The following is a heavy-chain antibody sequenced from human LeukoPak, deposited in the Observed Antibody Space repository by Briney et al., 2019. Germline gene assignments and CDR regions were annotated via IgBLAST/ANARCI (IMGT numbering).Heavy chain of an antibody. CDR2: IDGSGGT. V-gene: IGHV3-23*01. Sequence: GGSLRLSCAASGFTFSSYAMSWVRQAPGKGLEWVSGIDGSGGTYYADSVKGRVTISRDNAKNTLYLQMNGLRADDTAVYYCAKEQNIRGVIIMVDSWGQGTLVIVSP. J-gene: IGHJ4*02. CDR3: AKEQNIRGVIIMVDS. D-gene: IGHD3-10*01. CDR1: GFTFSSYA.